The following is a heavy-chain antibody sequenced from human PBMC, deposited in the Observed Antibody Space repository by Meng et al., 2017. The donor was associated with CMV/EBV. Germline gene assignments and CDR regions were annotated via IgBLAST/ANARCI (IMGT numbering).Heavy chain of an antibody. CDR2: IKSKTDGGTT. CDR3: TTDTGYCSSTSCYTGPHDAFDI. D-gene: IGHD2-2*02. Sequence: GEFLKISCAASGFTFSNAWMSWVRQAPGKGLEWVGRIKSKTDGGTTDYAAPVKGRFTISRDDSKNTLYLQMNSLKTEDTAVYYCTTDTGYCSSTSCYTGPHDAFDIWGQGTMVTVSS. V-gene: IGHV3-15*01. CDR1: GFTFSNAW. J-gene: IGHJ3*02.